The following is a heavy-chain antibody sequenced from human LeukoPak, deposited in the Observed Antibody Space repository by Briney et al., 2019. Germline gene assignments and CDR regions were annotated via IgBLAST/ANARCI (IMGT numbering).Heavy chain of an antibody. J-gene: IGHJ4*02. CDR2: IIPIFGTA. Sequence: SVKVSCKASGYTFTSYYIRWVRQAPGQGLEWMGGIIPIFGTANYAQKFQGRVTITADESTSTAYMELSSLRSEDTAVYYCARVGFSGYLHYFDYWGQGTLVTVSS. D-gene: IGHD3-22*01. V-gene: IGHV1-69*13. CDR1: GYTFTSYY. CDR3: ARVGFSGYLHYFDY.